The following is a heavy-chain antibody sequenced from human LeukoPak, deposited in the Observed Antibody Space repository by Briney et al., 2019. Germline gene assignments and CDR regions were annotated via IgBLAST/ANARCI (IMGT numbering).Heavy chain of an antibody. D-gene: IGHD3-22*01. CDR1: GYSFTSYW. CDR2: IYPGDSDT. V-gene: IGHV5-51*01. J-gene: IGHJ5*02. Sequence: GESLKISCKGSGYSFTSYWIGWVRQMPGKGLEWMGIIYPGDSDTRYIPSFQGQVTISSDKSISTAYLEWSSLRASDTAMYYCARGMIDPNWVDPWGQGPLVTVSS. CDR3: ARGMIDPNWVDP.